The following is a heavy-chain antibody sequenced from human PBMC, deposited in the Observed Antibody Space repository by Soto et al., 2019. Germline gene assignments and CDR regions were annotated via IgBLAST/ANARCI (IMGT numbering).Heavy chain of an antibody. CDR1: GLMFTDYA. CDR2: ISSSGRSI. V-gene: IGHV3-23*01. D-gene: IGHD2-2*03. J-gene: IGHJ4*02. Sequence: GGSLRLSCAASGLMFTDYAMSWVRQAPGKGLEWVASISSSGRSIYYADSVKGRFTISRDNSKNTLYLQMNSIRPEDTAIYYCAKVSKVGWIFWWGQGTLVTVPS. CDR3: AKVSKVGWIFW.